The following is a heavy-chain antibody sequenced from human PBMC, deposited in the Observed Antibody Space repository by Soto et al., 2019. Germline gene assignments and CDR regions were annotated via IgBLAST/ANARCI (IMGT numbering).Heavy chain of an antibody. J-gene: IGHJ4*02. D-gene: IGHD3-9*01. Sequence: ASVKVSCKASGYTFTSYGISWVRQAPGQGLEWMGWISAYNGNTNYAQKLQGRVTMTTDTSTSTAYMELRSLRSDDTAVYYCARAYYDILTGYWKLCDYWGQGTLVTVYS. V-gene: IGHV1-18*01. CDR3: ARAYYDILTGYWKLCDY. CDR1: GYTFTSYG. CDR2: ISAYNGNT.